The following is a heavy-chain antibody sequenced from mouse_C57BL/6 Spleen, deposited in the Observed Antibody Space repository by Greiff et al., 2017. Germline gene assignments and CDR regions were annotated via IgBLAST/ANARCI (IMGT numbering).Heavy chain of an antibody. CDR3: ARGGNYWCAY. CDR1: GYAFTNYL. D-gene: IGHD2-1*01. Sequence: VQLQQSGAELVRPGTSVKVSCKASGYAFTNYLIEWVKQRPGQGLEWIGVINPGSGGTNYNEKFKGKATLTADKSSSTAYMQLSSLTSEDSAVYFCARGGNYWCAYGGQGTLVTVSA. V-gene: IGHV1-54*01. J-gene: IGHJ3*01. CDR2: INPGSGGT.